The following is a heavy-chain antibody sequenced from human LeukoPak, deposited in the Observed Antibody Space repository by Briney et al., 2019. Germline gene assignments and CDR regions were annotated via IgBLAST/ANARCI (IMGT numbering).Heavy chain of an antibody. CDR2: ITYDGSNK. Sequence: PGGSLRLSCAASGFTFSSYAMHWVRQDPGKGLEWVAVITYDGSNKYYADSVKGRFTISRDNSKNTLYLQMNSLRAEDTAVYYCARDRYYYDSRGGFDYWGQGTLVT. J-gene: IGHJ4*02. CDR3: ARDRYYYDSRGGFDY. V-gene: IGHV3-30-3*01. D-gene: IGHD3-22*01. CDR1: GFTFSSYA.